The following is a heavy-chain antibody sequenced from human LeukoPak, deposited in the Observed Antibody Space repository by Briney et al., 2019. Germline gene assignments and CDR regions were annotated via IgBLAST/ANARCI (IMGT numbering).Heavy chain of an antibody. CDR2: IIPIFGTA. V-gene: IGHV1-69*05. Sequence: ASVKVSCKASGGTFSSYAISWVRQAPGQGLEWMGRIIPIFGTANYAQKFQGRVTITTDESTSTAYKELSSLRSEDTAVYYCAVYYDSSGYYYSYFDYWGQGTLVTVSS. CDR3: AVYYDSSGYYYSYFDY. J-gene: IGHJ4*02. CDR1: GGTFSSYA. D-gene: IGHD3-22*01.